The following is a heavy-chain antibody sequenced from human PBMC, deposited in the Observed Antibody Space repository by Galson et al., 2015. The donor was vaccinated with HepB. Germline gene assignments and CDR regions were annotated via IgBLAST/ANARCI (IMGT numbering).Heavy chain of an antibody. CDR1: GFTFSSYS. CDR2: ISNSSSYI. V-gene: IGHV3-21*01. CDR3: ARESYCGGDCYFDY. D-gene: IGHD2-21*01. Sequence: SLRLSCAASGFTFSSYSMNWVRQAPGKGLEWVSSISNSSSYIYYADSVKGRFTISRDNAKNSLYLQMNSLRAEDTAVYYCARESYCGGDCYFDYWGQGTLVTVSS. J-gene: IGHJ4*02.